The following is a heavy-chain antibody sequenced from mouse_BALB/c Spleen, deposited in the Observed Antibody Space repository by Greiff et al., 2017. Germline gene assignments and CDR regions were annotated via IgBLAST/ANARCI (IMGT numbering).Heavy chain of an antibody. CDR1: GFSLTSYG. CDR2: IWAGGST. Sequence: VQVVASGPGLVAPSQSLSITCTVSGFSLTSYGVHWVRQPPGKGLEWLGVIWAGGSTNYNSALMSRLSISKDNSKSQVFLKMNSLQTDDTAMYYCARDDGYYAMDYWGQGTSVTVSS. D-gene: IGHD2-3*01. V-gene: IGHV2-9*02. J-gene: IGHJ4*01. CDR3: ARDDGYYAMDY.